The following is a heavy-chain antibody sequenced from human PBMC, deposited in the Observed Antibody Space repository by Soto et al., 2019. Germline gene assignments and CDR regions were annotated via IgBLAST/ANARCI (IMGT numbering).Heavy chain of an antibody. J-gene: IGHJ4*02. CDR2: ISGSGGST. D-gene: IGHD6-19*01. CDR1: GFTFSSYA. CDR3: APVSSGWYGVY. V-gene: IGHV3-23*01. Sequence: SGGSLRLSCPASGFTFSSYAMSWVRQAPGKGLEWVSAISGSGGSTYYADSVKGRFTISRDNSKNTLYLQINSLRAEDTAVYYCAPVSSGWYGVYWGQGTLVTVSS.